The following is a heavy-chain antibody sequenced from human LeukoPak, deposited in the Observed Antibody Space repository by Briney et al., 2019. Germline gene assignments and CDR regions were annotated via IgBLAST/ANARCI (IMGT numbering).Heavy chain of an antibody. CDR1: GFTFSTYA. CDR3: ARAPDSSGYYYISDY. CDR2: IYSGGAT. J-gene: IGHJ4*02. D-gene: IGHD3-22*01. V-gene: IGHV3-23*03. Sequence: PGGSLRLSCAASGFTFSTYAMNWVRQAPGKGLEWISVIYSGGATYYADSVKGRFTISRDNSKKTLYLQMNSLRAEDTAVYYCARAPDSSGYYYISDYWGQGTLVTVSS.